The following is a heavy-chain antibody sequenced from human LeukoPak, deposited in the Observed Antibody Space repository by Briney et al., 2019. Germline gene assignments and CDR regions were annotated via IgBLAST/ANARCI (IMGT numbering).Heavy chain of an antibody. J-gene: IGHJ4*02. CDR1: GGSFSGYY. CDR2: INHSGDT. V-gene: IGHV4-34*01. Sequence: SETLSLTCAVYGGSFSGYYWSWIRQPPGKGLEWIAEINHSGDTNYNPSLKSRFTISVDTSKNHFSLKLSSVTAADTAVYYCARGMEILGYCSGTSCSLDYWGQGTLVTVSS. D-gene: IGHD2-2*01. CDR3: ARGMEILGYCSGTSCSLDY.